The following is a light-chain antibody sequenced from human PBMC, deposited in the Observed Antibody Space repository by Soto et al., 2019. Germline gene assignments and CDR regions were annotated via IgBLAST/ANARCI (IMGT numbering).Light chain of an antibody. V-gene: IGKV4-1*01. CDR2: WAS. CDR1: QSLFFGSTNKNY. Sequence: DIVMTQSPDSLAVSLGERATIHCKSSQSLFFGSTNKNYLAWYQQRPGQPPKLLIYWASTRESGVPDRFSGSGSGTDFSLTISSLQAEDVTLYYCQQHYTTPYTFGQGTKLEIK. CDR3: QQHYTTPYT. J-gene: IGKJ2*01.